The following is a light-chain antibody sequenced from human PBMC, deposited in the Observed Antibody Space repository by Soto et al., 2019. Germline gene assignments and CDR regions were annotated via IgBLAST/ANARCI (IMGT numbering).Light chain of an antibody. J-gene: IGKJ1*01. Sequence: DIQMTQSPSTLSASVGDRVTIASRASQSFSSWLAWYQQKPGKAPKLLIYKASSLESGVPSRFSGSGSGTEFTLTISSLQPDDFATYYCQQYNSYSGTFGQGTKVDIK. CDR1: QSFSSW. CDR2: KAS. V-gene: IGKV1-5*03. CDR3: QQYNSYSGT.